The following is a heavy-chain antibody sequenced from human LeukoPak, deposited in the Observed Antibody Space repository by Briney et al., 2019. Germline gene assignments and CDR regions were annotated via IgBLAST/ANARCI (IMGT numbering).Heavy chain of an antibody. CDR2: IYYSGST. J-gene: IGHJ4*02. D-gene: IGHD3-10*01. Sequence: PSETLSLTCTVSGGSISSYYWSWIRQPPGKGLEWIGYIYYSGSTNYNPSLKSRVTISVDTSKNQFSLKLSSVTAADTAVYYCARVSRRSGSYAIDYWGQGTLATVSS. V-gene: IGHV4-59*01. CDR3: ARVSRRSGSYAIDY. CDR1: GGSISSYY.